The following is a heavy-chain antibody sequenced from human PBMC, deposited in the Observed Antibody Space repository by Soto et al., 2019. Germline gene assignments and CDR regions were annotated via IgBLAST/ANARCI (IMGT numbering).Heavy chain of an antibody. J-gene: IGHJ6*02. V-gene: IGHV5-51*01. Sequence: PGESLKISCKGSGYSFTSYWIGWVRQMPGKGLEWMGIIYPGDSDTRYSPSFQGQVTISADKSISTAYLQWSSLKASDTTMYYCARHVGPFLERPKEYYYGMDVWGQGTTVTVSS. CDR2: IYPGDSDT. CDR3: ARHVGPFLERPKEYYYGMDV. CDR1: GYSFTSYW. D-gene: IGHD3-3*02.